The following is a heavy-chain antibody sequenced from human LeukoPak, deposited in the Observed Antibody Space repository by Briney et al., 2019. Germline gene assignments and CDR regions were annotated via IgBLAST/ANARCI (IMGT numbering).Heavy chain of an antibody. J-gene: IGHJ4*02. V-gene: IGHV3-20*04. D-gene: IGHD3-22*01. CDR1: GFTFDDYG. CDR2: INWNGGST. CDR3: ARERYYDSSGYYGEDY. Sequence: PGGSLRLSCAASGFTFDDYGMSWVREAPGKGLEWVSGINWNGGSTGYVDSVKGRFIISRDNANNSLYLQMNSLRAEDTALYYCARERYYDSSGYYGEDYWGQGTLVTVSS.